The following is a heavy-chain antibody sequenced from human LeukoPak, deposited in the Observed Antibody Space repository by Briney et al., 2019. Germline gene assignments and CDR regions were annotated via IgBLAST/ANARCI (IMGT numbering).Heavy chain of an antibody. CDR2: ISYIGST. V-gene: IGHV4-59*01. Sequence: KPSETLSLTCTVSGGSISSDSWSWIRQPPGKGLEWIGYISYIGSTNYNPSLKSRVTISIDTSKNQFSLKLNSVTAADTAVYYCARTPKIFGVVTNDYFDYWGQGTLVTVSS. D-gene: IGHD3-3*01. J-gene: IGHJ4*02. CDR1: GGSISSDS. CDR3: ARTPKIFGVVTNDYFDY.